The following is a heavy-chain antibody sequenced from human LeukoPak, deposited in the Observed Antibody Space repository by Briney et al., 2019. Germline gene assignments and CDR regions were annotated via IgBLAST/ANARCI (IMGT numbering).Heavy chain of an antibody. V-gene: IGHV1-2*02. CDR3: ARGHYSNYYYYYYMDV. D-gene: IGHD4-11*01. J-gene: IGHJ6*03. CDR2: INPNSGGT. Sequence: ASVKVSCKASGYTFTGYYMHWVRQAPGQGLEWMGWINPNSGGTNYAQKFQGRVTMTRDTSISTAYMELSRLRSDDTAVYYCARGHYSNYYYYYYMDVWGKGTTVTVSS. CDR1: GYTFTGYY.